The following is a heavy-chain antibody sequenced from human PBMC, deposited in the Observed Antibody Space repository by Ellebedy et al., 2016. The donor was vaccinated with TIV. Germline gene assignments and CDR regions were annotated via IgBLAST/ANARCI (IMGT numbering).Heavy chain of an antibody. V-gene: IGHV4-34*01. CDR3: ARGRYYYDSSGYYPPFDY. D-gene: IGHD3-22*01. J-gene: IGHJ4*02. CDR1: GGSFSGYY. CDR2: INHSGGT. Sequence: SETLSLTXAVYGGSFSGYYWTWIRQPPGRGLEWIGEINHSGGTNYNASVRSRLTISVDTSKNQFSLKLSSVTAADTAVYYCARGRYYYDSSGYYPPFDYWGQGTLVTVSS.